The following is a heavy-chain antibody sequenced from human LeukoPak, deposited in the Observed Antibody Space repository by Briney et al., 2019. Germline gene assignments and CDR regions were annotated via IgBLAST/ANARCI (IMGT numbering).Heavy chain of an antibody. CDR1: GFTFSSYS. J-gene: IGHJ4*02. CDR2: ISGSGGST. CDR3: AKGHAVAGTANDF. D-gene: IGHD6-19*01. V-gene: IGHV3-23*01. Sequence: PGGSLRLSCAASGFTFSSYSMSWVRQAPGKGLEWVSAISGSGGSTYYADSVKGRFTISRDNSKNTLYLQMNSLRAEDTAVYYCAKGHAVAGTANDFWGQGTLVTVSS.